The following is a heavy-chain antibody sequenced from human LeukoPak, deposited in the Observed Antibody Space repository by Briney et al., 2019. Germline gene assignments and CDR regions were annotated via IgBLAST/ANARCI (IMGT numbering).Heavy chain of an antibody. V-gene: IGHV1-2*02. CDR3: ARGEYSNGYPYRLDF. D-gene: IGHD3-16*01. J-gene: IGHJ4*02. Sequence: ASVKVSCKASGYSFSDYHINWVRQASGQGPEWMGWINPNNGGTDYAKAFQGRVTMTRDTSISTAYMELNRLRSDDTAMYYCARGEYSNGYPYRLDFWGQGTLLTVSS. CDR2: INPNNGGT. CDR1: GYSFSDYH.